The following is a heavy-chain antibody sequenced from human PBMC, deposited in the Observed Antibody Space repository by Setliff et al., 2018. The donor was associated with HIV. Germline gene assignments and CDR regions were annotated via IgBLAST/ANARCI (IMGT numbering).Heavy chain of an antibody. CDR3: SRLADGGYDFRGYFDL. V-gene: IGHV4-34*01. CDR2: IYYTGSA. Sequence: SETLSLTCAVYGGSFSGFYWNWIRQPPGKGLECIGTIYYTGSASYNPSLKSRVSMSVDTSKNQFSLKLTSVTAADTAVYHCSRLADGGYDFRGYFDLWGRGTLVTVS. CDR1: GGSFSGFY. D-gene: IGHD5-12*01. J-gene: IGHJ2*01.